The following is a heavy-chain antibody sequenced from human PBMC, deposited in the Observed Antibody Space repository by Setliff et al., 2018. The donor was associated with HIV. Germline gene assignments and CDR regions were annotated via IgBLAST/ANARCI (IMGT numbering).Heavy chain of an antibody. CDR3: ASIELAAMVPVDY. D-gene: IGHD5-18*01. Sequence: PGGSLRLSCAASGFTFSDSYMSWIRQAPGRGLEWVSYISSSSSYTNYLDSVKGRFTISRDNAKNSLFLQMNSLRAEDTAVYYCASIELAAMVPVDYWGQGTLVTVSS. CDR1: GFTFSDSY. J-gene: IGHJ4*02. CDR2: ISSSSSYT. V-gene: IGHV3-11*06.